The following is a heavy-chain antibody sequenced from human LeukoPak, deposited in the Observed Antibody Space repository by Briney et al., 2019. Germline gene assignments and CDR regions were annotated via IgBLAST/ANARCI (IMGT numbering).Heavy chain of an antibody. J-gene: IGHJ4*02. V-gene: IGHV3-30*18. Sequence: PERSLRLSCAASGFTFSSYGMHWVRQAPGKGLEWVAVISYDGSNKYYADSVKGRFTISRDNSKNTLYLQMNSLRAEDTAVYYCAKVAAAGTVWGQGTLVTVSS. CDR3: AKVAAAGTV. CDR2: ISYDGSNK. CDR1: GFTFSSYG. D-gene: IGHD6-13*01.